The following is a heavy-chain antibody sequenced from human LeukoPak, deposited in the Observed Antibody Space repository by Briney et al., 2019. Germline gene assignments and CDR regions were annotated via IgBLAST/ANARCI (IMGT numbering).Heavy chain of an antibody. J-gene: IGHJ5*02. CDR2: IHTSGST. CDR1: RGSISSGDYY. Sequence: SQTLSLTCTVSRGSISSGDYYWTWLRQPAGKGLEWIGRIHTSGSTNYKPSLQSRVTIAIDTSKNQFSLKLSSVTAADTGVYYCARVWNPGCLDPSGQGSLVTVSS. D-gene: IGHD1-1*01. CDR3: ARVWNPGCLDP. V-gene: IGHV4-61*02.